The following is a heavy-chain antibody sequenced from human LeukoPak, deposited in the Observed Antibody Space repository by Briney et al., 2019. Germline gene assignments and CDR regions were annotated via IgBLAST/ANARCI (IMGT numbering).Heavy chain of an antibody. CDR3: ARATLLGSSGRYYFDY. D-gene: IGHD1-26*01. V-gene: IGHV4-59*01. CDR1: GGSINSYY. CDR2: IYYSGST. J-gene: IGHJ4*02. Sequence: PSETLSLTCTVSGGSINSYYWSWIRQPPGKGLEWIGYIYYSGSTNYNPSLKSRVTISVDTSKNQFSLKLSSVTAADTAVYYCARATLLGSSGRYYFDYWGQGTLVTVSS.